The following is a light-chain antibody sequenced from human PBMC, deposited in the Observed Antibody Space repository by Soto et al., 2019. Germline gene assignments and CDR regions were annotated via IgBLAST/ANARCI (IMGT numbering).Light chain of an antibody. J-gene: IGLJ1*01. CDR1: SSNIGAGYD. CDR2: GNS. V-gene: IGLV1-40*01. CDR3: QSYDSSLSAF. Sequence: QSVLTQPPSVSGAPGQRVTISCTGSSSNIGAGYDVHWYQQLPGTAPKLLIYGNSNRPSGVPDLFSGSKSGTSASLAITGIQAEDEADYYCQSYDSSLSAFFGTGTKLTVL.